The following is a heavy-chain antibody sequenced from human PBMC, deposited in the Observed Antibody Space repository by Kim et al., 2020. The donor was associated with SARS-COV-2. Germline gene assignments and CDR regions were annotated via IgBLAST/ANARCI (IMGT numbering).Heavy chain of an antibody. V-gene: IGHV1-2*02. CDR2: INPNSGGT. CDR1: GYTFTGYY. D-gene: IGHD6-19*01. CDR3: ARVRGAQYSSGWYVY. J-gene: IGHJ4*02. Sequence: ASVKVSFKASGYTFTGYYMHWVRQAPGQGLEWMGWINPNSGGTNYAQKFQGRVTMTRDTSISTAYMELSRLRSDDTAVYYCARVRGAQYSSGWYVYWGQGTLVTVSS.